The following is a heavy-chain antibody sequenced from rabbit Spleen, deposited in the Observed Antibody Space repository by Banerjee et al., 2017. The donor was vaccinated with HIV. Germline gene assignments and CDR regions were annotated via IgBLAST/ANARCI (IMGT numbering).Heavy chain of an antibody. Sequence: QEQLVESGGGLVRPEGSLKLSCKASGFSFSNKAVMCWVRQAPGKGLEWIACINTATGKGVYASWAKGRFTISKASSATVTLQMTSLTAVDTATYFCARDLPGVIGWNFNLWGPGTLVTVS. CDR3: ARDLPGVIGWNFNL. CDR1: GFSFSNKAV. CDR2: INTATGKG. V-gene: IGHV1S45*01. D-gene: IGHD1-1*01. J-gene: IGHJ4*01.